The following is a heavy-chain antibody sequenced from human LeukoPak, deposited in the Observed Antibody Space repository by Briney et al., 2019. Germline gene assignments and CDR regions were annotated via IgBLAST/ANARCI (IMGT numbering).Heavy chain of an antibody. V-gene: IGHV1-2*02. CDR3: ARDRAAVARQYFFDY. CDR1: GYTFSGYY. J-gene: IGHJ4*02. Sequence: ASVKVSCKASGYTFSGYYMHWVRQAPGQGLEWMGWIKPNSGDTKYAKKFQGRVTMTRDTSINTAYMELSSLRSDDTAMYYCARDRAAVARQYFFDYWGQGALVTVSS. D-gene: IGHD6-19*01. CDR2: IKPNSGDT.